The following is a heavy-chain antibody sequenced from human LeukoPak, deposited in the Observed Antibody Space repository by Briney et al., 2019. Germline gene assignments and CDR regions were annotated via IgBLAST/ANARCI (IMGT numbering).Heavy chain of an antibody. CDR2: IWYDGSQT. D-gene: IGHD5-18*01. CDR3: AKDRRGFSYGYWGFDY. J-gene: IGHJ4*02. CDR1: GFSFSSYG. Sequence: GGSLRLSCAAAGFSFSSYGTHWVRQAPDKGLGWVATIWYDGSQTYSADSVKGRFTISRDNSKNTVYLHMNSLRAEDTAVYYCAKDRRGFSYGYWGFDYWGQGALVTVSS. V-gene: IGHV3-33*06.